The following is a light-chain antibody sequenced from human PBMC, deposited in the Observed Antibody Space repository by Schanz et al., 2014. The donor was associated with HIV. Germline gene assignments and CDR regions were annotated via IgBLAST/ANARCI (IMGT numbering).Light chain of an antibody. CDR2: DAF. CDR3: QQYDDWPPST. Sequence: EILMTQSPATLSVSPGERATLSCRASETINNNLAWYQHKPGQAPRLLIYDAFTRATGVPVRFSGSGSGTDFTLTISGLQSEDFAIYYCQQYDDWPPSTFGQGTKLEI. J-gene: IGKJ2*01. CDR1: ETINNN. V-gene: IGKV3-15*01.